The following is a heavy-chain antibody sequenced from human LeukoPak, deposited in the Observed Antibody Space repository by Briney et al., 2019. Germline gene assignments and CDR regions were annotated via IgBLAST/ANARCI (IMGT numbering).Heavy chain of an antibody. V-gene: IGHV3-21*01. CDR3: ARSRLGYCSGGSCNYYYGMDV. CDR1: GFTFSSYS. CDR2: ISSSSSYI. J-gene: IGHJ6*02. D-gene: IGHD2-15*01. Sequence: GGSLRLSCAASGFTFSSYSMNWVRQAPGKGLEWVSSISSSSSYIYYADSVKGRFTISRDNAKNSLYLQMNSLRAEDTAVYYCARSRLGYCSGGSCNYYYGMDVWGQGTTVTVSS.